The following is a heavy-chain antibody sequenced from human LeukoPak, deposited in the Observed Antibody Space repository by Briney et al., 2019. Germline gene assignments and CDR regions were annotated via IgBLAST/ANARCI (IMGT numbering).Heavy chain of an antibody. Sequence: GGSLRLSCAASGFTFSSYAMSWVRQAPGKGLEWVGRIKRKTDGGTTDYAAPVKGRFTISRDDSKNTFYLQMDSLKFEDTGVYYCSRDDPDGMDVWGQGATVIVSS. CDR3: SRDDPDGMDV. V-gene: IGHV3-15*01. CDR2: IKRKTDGGTT. J-gene: IGHJ6*02. CDR1: GFTFSSYA.